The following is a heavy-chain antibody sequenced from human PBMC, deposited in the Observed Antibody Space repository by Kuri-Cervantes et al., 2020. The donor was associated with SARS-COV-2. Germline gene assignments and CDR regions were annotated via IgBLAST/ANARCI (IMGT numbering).Heavy chain of an antibody. CDR1: GGSISSSNW. D-gene: IGHD3-10*01. Sequence: GSLRLSCAVSGGSISSSNWWSWVRQPPGKGLEWIGEIYHSGSTNYNPSLKSRVTISVDTSKNQFSLKLSSVTAADTAVYYCARGRIWFGNAFDYWGQGTLVTVSS. J-gene: IGHJ4*02. CDR2: IYHSGST. V-gene: IGHV4-4*02. CDR3: ARGRIWFGNAFDY.